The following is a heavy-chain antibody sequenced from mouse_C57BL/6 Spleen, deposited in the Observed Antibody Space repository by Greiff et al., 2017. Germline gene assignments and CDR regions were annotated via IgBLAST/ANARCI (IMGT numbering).Heavy chain of an antibody. CDR1: GYTSTSYW. V-gene: IGHV1-69*01. CDR2: IDPSDSYT. CDR3: ARYGGTSGLYFDY. J-gene: IGHJ2*01. D-gene: IGHD1-1*01. Sequence: VQLQQPGAELVMPGASVKLSCKASGYTSTSYWMHWVKQRPGQGLEWIGEIDPSDSYTNYNQKFKGKSTLTVDKSSSTAYMQLSSLTSEDSAVYYCARYGGTSGLYFDYWGQGTTLTVSS.